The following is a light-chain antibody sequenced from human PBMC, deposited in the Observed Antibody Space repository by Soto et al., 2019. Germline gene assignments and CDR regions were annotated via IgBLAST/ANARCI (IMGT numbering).Light chain of an antibody. Sequence: PGARATLSCRASQSVSSYLAWYQQKPGQAPRLLIYDASNRATGIPARFSGSGSGTDFTLTISSLEPEDFAVYYCQQRSNWPPITFGKGTRLEIK. CDR3: QQRSNWPPIT. CDR1: QSVSSY. V-gene: IGKV3-11*01. J-gene: IGKJ5*01. CDR2: DAS.